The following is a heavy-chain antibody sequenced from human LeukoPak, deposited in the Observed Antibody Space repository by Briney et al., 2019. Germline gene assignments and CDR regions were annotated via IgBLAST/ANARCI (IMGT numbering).Heavy chain of an antibody. CDR2: ISGSGGST. Sequence: GGSLRLSCAASGFTLSSYAMGWVRQAPGKGLEWVSDISGSGGSTYYADSVKGRFTISRDNSKNTLYLQMNRLRAEDTAVYYCAKRGLAAALFRWGQGTLVTVSS. V-gene: IGHV3-23*01. CDR1: GFTLSSYA. D-gene: IGHD6-13*01. CDR3: AKRGLAAALFR. J-gene: IGHJ4*02.